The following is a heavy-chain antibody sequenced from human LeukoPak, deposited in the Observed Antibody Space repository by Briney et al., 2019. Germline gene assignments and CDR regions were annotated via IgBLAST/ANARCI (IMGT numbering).Heavy chain of an antibody. Sequence: GGSLRLSCADSGFTFSSYAMSSVPQAPGEGLECVSATCGSGGSTYYADSVNGRFTISRDNSKNTLYLQMNSLRAEDTAVYYCAKAPPTVTTPRLKTHYFDYWGQGTLVTVSS. CDR2: TCGSGGST. D-gene: IGHD4-17*01. CDR1: GFTFSSYA. J-gene: IGHJ4*02. V-gene: IGHV3-23*01. CDR3: AKAPPTVTTPRLKTHYFDY.